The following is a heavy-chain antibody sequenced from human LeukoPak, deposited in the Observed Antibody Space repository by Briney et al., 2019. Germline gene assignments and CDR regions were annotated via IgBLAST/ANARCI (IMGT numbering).Heavy chain of an antibody. J-gene: IGHJ4*02. CDR3: ATENGFNDY. D-gene: IGHD2-8*01. Sequence: SETLSLTCTVSGDSISTSNSYWGWIRQPPGKGLEWIGSIYHSGNTYYNASLKSRVTISLDTSKNQFSLKLSSVTAADTAVYYCATENGFNDYWGQGTLVTVSS. CDR1: GDSISTSNSY. V-gene: IGHV4-39*07. CDR2: IYHSGNT.